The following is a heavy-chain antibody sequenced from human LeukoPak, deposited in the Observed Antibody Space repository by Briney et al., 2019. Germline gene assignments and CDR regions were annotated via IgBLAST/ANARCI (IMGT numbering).Heavy chain of an antibody. V-gene: IGHV4-59*01. CDR3: ARDPYSGTYGDTYYYYMDV. CDR2: IYYSGST. CDR1: GGSISSYY. D-gene: IGHD1-26*01. J-gene: IGHJ6*03. Sequence: SETLSLTCTVSGGSISSYYWSWIRQPPGKGLEWIGYIYYSGSTNYNPSLKSRISISVDTSKNQFSLKLSSVTAADTAVYYCARDPYSGTYGDTYYYYMDVWGKGTTVTISS.